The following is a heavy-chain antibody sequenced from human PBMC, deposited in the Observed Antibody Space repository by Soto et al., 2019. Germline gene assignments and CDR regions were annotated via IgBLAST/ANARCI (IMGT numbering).Heavy chain of an antibody. V-gene: IGHV1-18*01. CDR3: ARAPMIVVVPPYFDY. J-gene: IGHJ4*02. CDR1: GYTFTSYG. D-gene: IGHD3-22*01. Sequence: QVQLVQSGAEVKKPGASVKVSCEASGYTFTSYGISWVRQAPGQGLEWMGWISAYNGNTNYAQKLQGRVTMTTDTSTSTAYMELRSLRSDDTAVYYCARAPMIVVVPPYFDYWGQGTLVTVSS. CDR2: ISAYNGNT.